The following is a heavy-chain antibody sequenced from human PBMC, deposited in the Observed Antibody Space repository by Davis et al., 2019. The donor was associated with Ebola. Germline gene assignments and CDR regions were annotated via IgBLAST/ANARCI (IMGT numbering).Heavy chain of an antibody. CDR2: ISAYNGNT. J-gene: IGHJ4*02. CDR1: GYTFTSYG. CDR3: ARERGYCSSTSCYLDY. V-gene: IGHV1-18*01. Sequence: ASVKVSCKASGYTFTSYGISWVRQAPGQGLEWMGWISAYNGNTNYAQKLQGRVTMTTDTSTSTAYMELRSLRSDDTAVYYCARERGYCSSTSCYLDYWGQGTLVTVSS. D-gene: IGHD2-2*01.